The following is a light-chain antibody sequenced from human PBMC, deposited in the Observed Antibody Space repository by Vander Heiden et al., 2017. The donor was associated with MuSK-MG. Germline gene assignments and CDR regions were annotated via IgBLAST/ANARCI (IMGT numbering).Light chain of an antibody. V-gene: IGKV3-11*01. CDR1: QSVSSY. Sequence: EIVLTQSPATLSLSPGEMATISCRASQSVSSYLAWYQPKRGQAPRLLIYDASNRATGIPARFSGSGSGTDFTLTISILEPEDFTVYYCQQRSNWPLTFGGGTKMEIK. J-gene: IGKJ4*01. CDR3: QQRSNWPLT. CDR2: DAS.